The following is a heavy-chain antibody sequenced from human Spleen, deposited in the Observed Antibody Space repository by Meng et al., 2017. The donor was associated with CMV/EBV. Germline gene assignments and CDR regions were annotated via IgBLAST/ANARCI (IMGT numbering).Heavy chain of an antibody. CDR1: GYTLSAHD. D-gene: IGHD6-13*01. CDR2: INPDTGGT. CDR3: ARERTNQQHGYIDY. Sequence: AGYTLSAHDIHWVRQAPRQGLAWMGRINPDTGGTKHPQEFPGRVTVTRDTSTNTAYMQPSRLTSDDTAVYYCARERTNQQHGYIDYWGQGTLVTVSS. J-gene: IGHJ4*02. V-gene: IGHV1-2*06.